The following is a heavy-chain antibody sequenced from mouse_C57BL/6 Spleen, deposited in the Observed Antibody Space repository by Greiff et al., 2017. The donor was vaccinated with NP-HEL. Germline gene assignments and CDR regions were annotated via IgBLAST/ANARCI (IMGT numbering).Heavy chain of an antibody. CDR1: GYTFTDYE. V-gene: IGHV1-15*01. CDR2: IDPETGGT. Sequence: QVQLKESGAELVRPGASVTLSCKASGYTFTDYEMHWVKQTPVHGLEWIGAIDPETGGTAYNQKFKGKAILTADKSSSTAYMELRSLTSEDSAVYYCTRGFITTVVRYFDVWGTGTTVTVSS. D-gene: IGHD1-1*01. J-gene: IGHJ1*03. CDR3: TRGFITTVVRYFDV.